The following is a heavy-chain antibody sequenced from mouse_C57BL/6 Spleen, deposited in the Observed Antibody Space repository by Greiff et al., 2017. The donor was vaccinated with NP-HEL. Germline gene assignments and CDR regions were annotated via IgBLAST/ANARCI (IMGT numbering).Heavy chain of an antibody. J-gene: IGHJ4*01. CDR3: ARDSSGYVRAYAMDY. D-gene: IGHD3-2*02. CDR2: IYPGDGDT. CDR1: GYAFSSSW. V-gene: IGHV1-82*01. Sequence: VKLVESGPELVKPGASVKISCKASGYAFSSSWMNWVKQRPGKGLEWIGRIYPGDGDTNYNGKFKGKATLTADKSSSTAYMQLSSLTSEDSAVYFCARDSSGYVRAYAMDYWGQGTSVTVSS.